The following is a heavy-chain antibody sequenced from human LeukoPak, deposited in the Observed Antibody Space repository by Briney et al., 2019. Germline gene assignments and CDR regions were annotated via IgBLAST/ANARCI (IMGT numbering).Heavy chain of an antibody. Sequence: ASVKVSCKASGYTFTGYYMHWVRQAPGQGLEGMGWINPNSGGTNYAQKFQGRVTMTRDTSISTAYMELSRLRSDDTAVYYCARSISIVGSLRAFDYWGQGTLVTVSS. CDR3: ARSISIVGSLRAFDY. J-gene: IGHJ4*02. D-gene: IGHD1-26*01. V-gene: IGHV1-2*02. CDR2: INPNSGGT. CDR1: GYTFTGYY.